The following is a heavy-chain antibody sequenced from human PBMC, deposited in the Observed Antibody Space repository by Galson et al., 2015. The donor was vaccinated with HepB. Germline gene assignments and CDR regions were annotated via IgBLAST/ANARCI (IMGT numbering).Heavy chain of an antibody. CDR1: GFTFSIYS. Sequence: SLRLSCAASGFTFSIYSMSWVRQAPGKGLDWVSYISSSSSTIYYADSVNGRFTISRDNAKNSLYLQMNSLRDEDTAVYYCARVADSDYGDHSHFDSWGQGTLVTVSS. J-gene: IGHJ4*02. V-gene: IGHV3-48*02. D-gene: IGHD4-17*01. CDR2: ISSSSSTI. CDR3: ARVADSDYGDHSHFDS.